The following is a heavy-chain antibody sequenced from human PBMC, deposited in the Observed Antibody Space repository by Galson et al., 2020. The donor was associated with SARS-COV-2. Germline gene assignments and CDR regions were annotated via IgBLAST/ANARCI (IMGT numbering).Heavy chain of an antibody. CDR2: ISYDGSNK. V-gene: IGHV3-30*18. CDR1: GFTFSSYG. Sequence: PGGSLRLSCAASGFTFSSYGMHWVRQAPGKGLEWVAVISYDGSNKYYADSVKGRFTISRDNSKNTLYLQMNSLRAEDTAVYYCAKGLRGRYSYGYYYYYGMDVWGQGTTVTVSS. J-gene: IGHJ6*02. CDR3: AKGLRGRYSYGYYYYYGMDV. D-gene: IGHD5-18*01.